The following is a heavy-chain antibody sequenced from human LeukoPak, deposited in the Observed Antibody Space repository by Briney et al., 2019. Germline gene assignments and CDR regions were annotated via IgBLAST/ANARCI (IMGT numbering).Heavy chain of an antibody. Sequence: PGASLRLSRAASGFTFSSYAMSWVRQAPGRGLEWVSAISGSGGSTNYADSVKGRFTISRDNSKNTLYLQMNSLRAEDTAVYYCAKDGRVAVAATGYYGMDVWGQGTTVTVSS. D-gene: IGHD6-19*01. CDR3: AKDGRVAVAATGYYGMDV. J-gene: IGHJ6*02. CDR2: ISGSGGST. CDR1: GFTFSSYA. V-gene: IGHV3-23*01.